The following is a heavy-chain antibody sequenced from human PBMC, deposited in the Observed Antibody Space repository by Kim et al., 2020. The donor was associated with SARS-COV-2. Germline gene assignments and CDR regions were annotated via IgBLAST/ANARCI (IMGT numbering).Heavy chain of an antibody. Sequence: SETLSLTCTVSGGSISSSYSFWGWIRQPPGKGLEWIGSIHYSGSTYYNPSLKSRVTIFVDTSKNQFSLKLSSMTAADTAVYYCARRTYQLPHYTHYYGLDVWGQGTTVTVSS. CDR1: GGSISSSYSF. CDR3: ARRTYQLPHYTHYYGLDV. V-gene: IGHV4-39*01. CDR2: IHYSGST. J-gene: IGHJ6*02. D-gene: IGHD2-2*01.